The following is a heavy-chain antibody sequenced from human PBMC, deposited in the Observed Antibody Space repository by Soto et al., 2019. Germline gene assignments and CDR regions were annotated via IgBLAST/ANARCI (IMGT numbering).Heavy chain of an antibody. J-gene: IGHJ3*02. CDR2: ISYDGSNK. CDR1: GFTFSNYG. Sequence: QVQLVESGGGVVQPGRSLRLSCAASGFTFSNYGMHWVRQAPGKGLEWVAVISYDGSNKYYADSVKGRFTISRDNSRSTLYLQMSILGAEDTAVYYVRVQWFGESAADGDAFDIWGQGTMVTVSS. V-gene: IGHV3-30*03. CDR3: RVQWFGESAADGDAFDI. D-gene: IGHD3-10*01.